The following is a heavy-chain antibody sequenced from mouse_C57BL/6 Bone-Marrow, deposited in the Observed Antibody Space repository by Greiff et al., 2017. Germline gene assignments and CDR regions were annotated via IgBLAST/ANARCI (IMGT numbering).Heavy chain of an antibody. CDR2: INPNHGGT. D-gene: IGHD1-1*02. V-gene: IGHV1-26*01. CDR3: ARERLWNYFDY. CDR1: GYTFTDYY. J-gene: IGHJ2*01. Sequence: EVQLQQSGPELVKPGASVKISCKASGYTFTDYYMNWVKQSHGKSLEWIGDINPNHGGTSYNQKFKGKATLTVDKSSSTAYMELRSLTSEDAAVYYCARERLWNYFDYWGQGTTLTVSS.